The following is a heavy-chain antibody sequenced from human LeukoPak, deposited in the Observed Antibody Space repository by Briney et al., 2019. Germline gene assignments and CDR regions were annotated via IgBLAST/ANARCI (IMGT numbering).Heavy chain of an antibody. CDR3: AREDYGGNSYFDY. J-gene: IGHJ4*02. Sequence: SETLSLTCTVSGGSISSSGYYWAWIRQPPGKGLEWIGSIYYSGSTYYNSSLKSRVTISIDTSKNQFSLKLSSVTAADTAVYYCAREDYGGNSYFDYWGQGTLVTVSS. CDR1: GGSISSSGYY. D-gene: IGHD4-23*01. V-gene: IGHV4-39*07. CDR2: IYYSGST.